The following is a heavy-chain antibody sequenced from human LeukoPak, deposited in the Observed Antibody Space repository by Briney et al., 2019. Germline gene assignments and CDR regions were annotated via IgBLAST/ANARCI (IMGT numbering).Heavy chain of an antibody. CDR3: ARDGMGMTTVNTLNWFDP. V-gene: IGHV1-18*01. D-gene: IGHD4-17*01. CDR1: GYTFTSYG. CDR2: ISAYNGNT. Sequence: ASVKVSCKASGYTFTSYGISWVRQAPGQGLEWMGWISAYNGNTNYAQKLQGGVTMTTDTSTSTAYMELRSLRSDDTAVYYCARDGMGMTTVNTLNWFDPWGQGTLVTVSS. J-gene: IGHJ5*02.